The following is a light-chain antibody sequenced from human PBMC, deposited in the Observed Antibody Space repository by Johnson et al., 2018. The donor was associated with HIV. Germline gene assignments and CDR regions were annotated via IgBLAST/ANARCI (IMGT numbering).Light chain of an antibody. CDR3: GTWDSSLSAGF. CDR2: ENI. Sequence: QSVLSQPPSVSAAPGQKVTISCSGSSSNIGNNYVSWYQQLPGTAPKLLVYENIMRPSGIPDRFSGSKSGTSATLGIAGLQTGDEADYYCGTWDSSLSAGFFGTGTKVTAL. V-gene: IGLV1-51*02. J-gene: IGLJ1*01. CDR1: SSNIGNNY.